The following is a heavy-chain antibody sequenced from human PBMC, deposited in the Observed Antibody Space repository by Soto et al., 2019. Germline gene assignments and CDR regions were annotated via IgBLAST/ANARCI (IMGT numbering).Heavy chain of an antibody. D-gene: IGHD3-22*01. Sequence: PGGSLRLSCAASGFTFSSYAISWVRQAPGKGLEWVSAISGSGGSTYYADSVKGRFTISRDNSKNTLYLQMNSLRAEDTAVYYCAKRPGTMIVPKADVWGQGTTVTVSS. CDR1: GFTFSSYA. CDR2: ISGSGGST. CDR3: AKRPGTMIVPKADV. J-gene: IGHJ6*02. V-gene: IGHV3-23*01.